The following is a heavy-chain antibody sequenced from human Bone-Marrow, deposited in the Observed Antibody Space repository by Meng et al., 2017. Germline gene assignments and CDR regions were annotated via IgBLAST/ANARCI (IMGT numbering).Heavy chain of an antibody. V-gene: IGHV4-34*01. CDR2: INHSGST. J-gene: IGHJ4*02. D-gene: IGHD4-11*01. CDR1: GGSFSDYY. Sequence: QGPLRQGGAGLLKPSETLSPTCVVSGGSFSDYYWSWIRQPPGKGLEWIGEINHSGSTNYNPSLESRATISVDTSQNNLSLKLSSVTAADSAVYYCARGPTTMAHDFDYWGQGTLVTVSS. CDR3: ARGPTTMAHDFDY.